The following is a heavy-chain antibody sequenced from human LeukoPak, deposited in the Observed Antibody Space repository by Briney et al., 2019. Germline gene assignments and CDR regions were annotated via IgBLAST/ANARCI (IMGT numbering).Heavy chain of an antibody. V-gene: IGHV1-8*01. CDR3: ARGSGSPMLSFFDYYGSGSYYNFDY. CDR1: GYTFTSYD. Sequence: ASVKVSCKASGYTFTSYDINWVRQATGQGLEWMGWMNPNSGNTGYAQKFQGRVAMTRNTSISTAYMELSSLRSEDTAVYYCARGSGSPMLSFFDYYGSGSYYNFDYWGQGTLVTVSS. D-gene: IGHD3-10*01. J-gene: IGHJ4*02. CDR2: MNPNSGNT.